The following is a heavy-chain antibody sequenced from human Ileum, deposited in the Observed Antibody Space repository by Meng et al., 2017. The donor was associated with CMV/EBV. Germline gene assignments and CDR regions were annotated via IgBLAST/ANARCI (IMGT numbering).Heavy chain of an antibody. D-gene: IGHD2-2*02. CDR3: AKPRSPQQLLYPYYGMDV. CDR1: GFSFDDYA. CDR2: ISWSSGSI. J-gene: IGHJ6*02. Sequence: SLKISCAASGFSFDDYAMHWVRQAPGKGLEWVSGISWSSGSIGYADSVRGRFTISRDNAKNSLYLQMNSLRAEDIALYYCAKPRSPQQLLYPYYGMDVWGQGTTVTVSS. V-gene: IGHV3-9*03.